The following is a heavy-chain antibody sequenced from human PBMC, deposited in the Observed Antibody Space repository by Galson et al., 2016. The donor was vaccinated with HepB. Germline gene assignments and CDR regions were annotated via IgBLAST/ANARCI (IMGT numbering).Heavy chain of an antibody. Sequence: CAISGDSVSGNSVACNWIRQSPSRGLEWLGRTFYRSKWYNEYAVSVKSRITITPDTSKNQFSLQLNSVTPEDTAVYYCASFRDYYYGMDVWGQGTTVSVSS. CDR3: ASFRDYYYGMDV. CDR2: TFYRSKWYN. V-gene: IGHV6-1*01. CDR1: GDSVSGNSVA. J-gene: IGHJ6*02.